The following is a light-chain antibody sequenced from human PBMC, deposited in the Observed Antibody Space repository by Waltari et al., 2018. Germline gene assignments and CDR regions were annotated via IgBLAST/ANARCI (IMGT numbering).Light chain of an antibody. CDR3: QSYDSSLSGWV. Sequence: QSVLTQPPSVSGAPGQSVTISCTWSRSHIGPGTEVPWYQQLPGTAPKPLIYGNSNRPSGVPDRFSGSKSGTSASLAITGLQAEDEADYYCQSYDSSLSGWVFGGGTKLTVL. V-gene: IGLV1-40*01. CDR2: GNS. CDR1: RSHIGPGTE. J-gene: IGLJ2*01.